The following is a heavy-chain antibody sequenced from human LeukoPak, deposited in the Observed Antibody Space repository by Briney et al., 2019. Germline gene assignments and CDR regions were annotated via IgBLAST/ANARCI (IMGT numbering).Heavy chain of an antibody. V-gene: IGHV4-38-2*02. CDR3: AELTRNLESAEYFQH. CDR2: IYHSGST. J-gene: IGHJ1*01. D-gene: IGHD1-7*01. CDR1: VYSISSGYY. Sequence: PSETLSLTCTVPVYSISSGYYWGWIRQPPGKGLEWIGSIYHSGSTYYNPSLKSRVTISVDTSKNQFSLKLSSVTAADTAVYYCAELTRNLESAEYFQHWGQGTLVTVSS.